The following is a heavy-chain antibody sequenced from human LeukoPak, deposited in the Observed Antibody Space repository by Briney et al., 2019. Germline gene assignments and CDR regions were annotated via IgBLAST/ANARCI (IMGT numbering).Heavy chain of an antibody. V-gene: IGHV1-69*13. CDR3: ARASLGVANYYYYGMDV. CDR2: IIPIFGTA. CDR1: GYTFTSYA. D-gene: IGHD5-12*01. J-gene: IGHJ6*02. Sequence: SVKVSCKASGYTFTSYAISWVRQAPGQGLEWMGGIIPIFGTANYAQKFQGRVTIAADESTSTAYMELSSLRSEDTAVYYCARASLGVANYYYYGMDVWGQGTTVTVSS.